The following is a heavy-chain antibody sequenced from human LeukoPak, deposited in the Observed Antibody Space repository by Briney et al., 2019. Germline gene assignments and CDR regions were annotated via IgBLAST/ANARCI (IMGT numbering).Heavy chain of an antibody. CDR1: GGSISSGRYY. Sequence: SETLSLTCTVSGGSISSGRYYWSWIRQPAGKGLEWIGRIYTSGSTNYNPSLKSRVTISVDTSKNQFSLKVSSVTAADTAVYYCATATDYDFWSGSADGFDIWGQGTMVTVSS. CDR3: ATATDYDFWSGSADGFDI. J-gene: IGHJ3*02. V-gene: IGHV4-61*02. D-gene: IGHD3-3*01. CDR2: IYTSGST.